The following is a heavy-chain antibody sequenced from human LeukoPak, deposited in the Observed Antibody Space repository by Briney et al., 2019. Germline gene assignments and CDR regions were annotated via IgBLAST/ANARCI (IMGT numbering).Heavy chain of an antibody. V-gene: IGHV4-61*02. CDR2: IYTSGST. CDR3: AREDVLAVYYFDY. Sequence: SETLSLTCTVSGGSISSSSYYWGWIRQPAGKGVGWIGRIYTSGSTNYNPSLKSRVTMSVDTSKNQFSLKLSSVTAADTAVYYCAREDVLAVYYFDYWGQGTLVTVSS. CDR1: GGSISSSSYY. J-gene: IGHJ4*02. D-gene: IGHD3-9*01.